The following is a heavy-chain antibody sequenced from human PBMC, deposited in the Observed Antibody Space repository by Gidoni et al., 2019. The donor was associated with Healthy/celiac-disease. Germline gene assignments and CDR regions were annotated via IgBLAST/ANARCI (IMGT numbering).Heavy chain of an antibody. CDR2: IRSKANSYAT. D-gene: IGHD6-19*01. Sequence: EVQLVESGGGLVQPGGSRKLSCAASGFPFSGSAMHWVRQASGKGLEWVGRIRSKANSYATAYAASVKGRFTISRDDSKNTAYLQMNSLKTEDTAVYYCTRGSGWYWGQGTLVTVSS. CDR1: GFPFSGSA. J-gene: IGHJ4*02. CDR3: TRGSGWY. V-gene: IGHV3-73*02.